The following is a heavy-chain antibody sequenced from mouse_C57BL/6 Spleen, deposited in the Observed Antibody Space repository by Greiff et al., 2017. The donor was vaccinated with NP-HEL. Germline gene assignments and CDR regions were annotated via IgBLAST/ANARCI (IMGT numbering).Heavy chain of an antibody. Sequence: QVQLQQSGAELVRPGASVTLSCKASGYTFTDYEMHWVKQTPVHGLEWIGAIDPETGGTAYNQKFKGKAILTADKSSSTAYMELRSLTSEDSAVYYCTRDYGSSYAMDYWGQGTSVTVYS. D-gene: IGHD1-1*01. CDR2: IDPETGGT. V-gene: IGHV1-15*01. CDR3: TRDYGSSYAMDY. J-gene: IGHJ4*01. CDR1: GYTFTDYE.